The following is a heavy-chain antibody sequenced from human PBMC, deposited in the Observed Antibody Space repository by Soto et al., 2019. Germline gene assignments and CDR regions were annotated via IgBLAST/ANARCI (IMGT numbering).Heavy chain of an antibody. D-gene: IGHD3-22*01. J-gene: IGHJ4*02. CDR3: ARVEDDSSGYYYALRY. CDR2: IWYDGSNK. Sequence: GGSLRLSCAASGFTFSSYGMHWVRQAPGKGLEWVTVIWYDGSNKYYADSVKGRFTISRDNSKNTLYLQMNSLRAEDEAGYYWARVEDDSSGYYYALRYWGQGTLVT. CDR1: GFTFSSYG. V-gene: IGHV3-33*01.